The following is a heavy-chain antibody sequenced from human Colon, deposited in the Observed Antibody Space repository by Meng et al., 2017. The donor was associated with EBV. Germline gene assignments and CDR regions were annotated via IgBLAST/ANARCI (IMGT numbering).Heavy chain of an antibody. CDR3: ARNYYFDY. CDR1: GGFINSGDYY. Sequence: QVRLQVAGPRLVKPSQTLSLNFTVSGGFINSGDYYWSWIRQPPGKGLEWIGYIYYTGSTYYNPSLKSRVTISMDTSKNQFSLRLSSVTAADTAVYYCARNYYFDYWGQGTLVTVSS. V-gene: IGHV4-30-4*01. J-gene: IGHJ4*02. CDR2: IYYTGST.